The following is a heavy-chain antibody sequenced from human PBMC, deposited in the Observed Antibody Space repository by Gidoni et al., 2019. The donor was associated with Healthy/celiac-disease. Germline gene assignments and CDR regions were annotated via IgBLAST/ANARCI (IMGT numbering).Heavy chain of an antibody. D-gene: IGHD2-15*01. Sequence: VQLVQSGAEVKKPGASVTVSCKASGYTFNCYYMHWVRQAPGQGLEWMGRINPNSGGTNYAQKFQGRVTMTRDTSISTAYMELSRLRSDDTAVYYCARYCSGGSCYYYYGMDVWGQGTTVTVSS. CDR3: ARYCSGGSCYYYYGMDV. J-gene: IGHJ6*02. CDR1: GYTFNCYY. V-gene: IGHV1-2*06. CDR2: INPNSGGT.